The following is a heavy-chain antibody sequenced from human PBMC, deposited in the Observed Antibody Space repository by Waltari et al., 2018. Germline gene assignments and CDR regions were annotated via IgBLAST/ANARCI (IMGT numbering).Heavy chain of an antibody. CDR3: AGGPQSGASSAWYGWFDP. D-gene: IGHD6-13*01. V-gene: IGHV3-74*01. Sequence: EVQLVESGGNLVQPGGSLRLSGAASGFAFTSPWMHWVRQAPGKGLVWVARINSDGRNTRYADSVKGRFTISRDNAKNTLYLEMNSLRAEDTAVYFCAGGPQSGASSAWYGWFDPWGQGTLVTVSS. CDR1: GFAFTSPW. CDR2: INSDGRNT. J-gene: IGHJ5*02.